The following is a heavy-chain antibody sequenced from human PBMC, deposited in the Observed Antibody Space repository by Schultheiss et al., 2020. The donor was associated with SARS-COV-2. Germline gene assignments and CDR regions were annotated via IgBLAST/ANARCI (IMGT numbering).Heavy chain of an antibody. CDR2: ISGSGGST. D-gene: IGHD3-3*01. V-gene: IGHV3-23*01. J-gene: IGHJ5*02. Sequence: GGSLRLSCAASGFTFSSYAMSWVRQAPGKGLEWVSAISGSGGSTYYADSVKGRFTISRDNSKNTLYLQMNSLRADDTAIYYCAKDLGTYYDFWSGSPFDPWGQGTLVTVSS. CDR1: GFTFSSYA. CDR3: AKDLGTYYDFWSGSPFDP.